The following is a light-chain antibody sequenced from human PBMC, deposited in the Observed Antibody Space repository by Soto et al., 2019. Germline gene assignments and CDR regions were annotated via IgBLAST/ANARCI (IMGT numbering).Light chain of an antibody. Sequence: DVVLTQSPLSLPVTLGQPASISCRSSQSLIHSDGSTYLSWFQQRPGQSPRRLIYEVSDRDSGVPDRFSGSGSGTDFTLKISRLEAEDVGVYYCMQGTHWPWTFGQGTKVEIK. V-gene: IGKV2-30*02. CDR3: MQGTHWPWT. J-gene: IGKJ1*01. CDR2: EVS. CDR1: QSLIHSDGSTY.